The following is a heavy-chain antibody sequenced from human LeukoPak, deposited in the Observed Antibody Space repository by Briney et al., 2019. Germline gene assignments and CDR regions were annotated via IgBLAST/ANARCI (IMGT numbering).Heavy chain of an antibody. CDR3: ARGRGYYYYYMDV. D-gene: IGHD3-10*01. J-gene: IGHJ6*03. CDR1: GGSFSGYY. V-gene: IGHV4-34*01. CDR2: INHSGST. Sequence: SETLSLTCAVYGGSFSGYYWSWIRQPPGKGLEWIGEINHSGSTNYNPSLKSRVTIPVDTSKNQFSLKLSSVTAADTAVYYCARGRGYYYYYMDVWGKGTTVTVSS.